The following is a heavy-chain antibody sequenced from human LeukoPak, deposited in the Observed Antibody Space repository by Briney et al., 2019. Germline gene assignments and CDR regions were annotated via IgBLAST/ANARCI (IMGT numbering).Heavy chain of an antibody. CDR2: ISSSSSTI. Sequence: GGSLTLSCAASGFTFSSYSMNWIRQAPGQGMDRVSYISSSSSTIYYADSVKGRFTISRDNAKNSLYLQMNSLRAEDTAVYYCARVGLKTTVTTGIDYWGQGTLVTVSS. CDR3: ARVGLKTTVTTGIDY. V-gene: IGHV3-48*04. CDR1: GFTFSSYS. D-gene: IGHD4-11*01. J-gene: IGHJ4*02.